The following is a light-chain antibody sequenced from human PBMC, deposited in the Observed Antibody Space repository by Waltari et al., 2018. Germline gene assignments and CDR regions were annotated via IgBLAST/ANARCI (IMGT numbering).Light chain of an antibody. J-gene: IGKJ5*01. Sequence: DIVMTQSPASLAVSMGERATIHCKSSPRVFSTSNREHCLCMYQQNPGQPPKLPFFWASTRETGVPDRFSASGSGTDFTLSISSLQAEDVALYYCQQYYTSPSTFGQGTRLEI. CDR1: PRVFSTSNREHC. CDR2: WAS. V-gene: IGKV4-1*01. CDR3: QQYYTSPST.